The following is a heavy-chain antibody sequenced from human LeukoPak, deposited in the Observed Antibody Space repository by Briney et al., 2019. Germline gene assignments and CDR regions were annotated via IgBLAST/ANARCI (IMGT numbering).Heavy chain of an antibody. CDR2: IWYDGSNK. CDR1: GFTFSSYG. CDR3: ARVSTDYGDSPLDY. Sequence: GGSLRLSCAASGFTFSSYGMHWVRQAPGKGLEWVAVIWYDGSNKYYADSVKGRFTISRDNPKNTLYLQMNSLRAEDTAVYYCARVSTDYGDSPLDYWGQGTLVTVSS. D-gene: IGHD4-17*01. J-gene: IGHJ4*02. V-gene: IGHV3-33*01.